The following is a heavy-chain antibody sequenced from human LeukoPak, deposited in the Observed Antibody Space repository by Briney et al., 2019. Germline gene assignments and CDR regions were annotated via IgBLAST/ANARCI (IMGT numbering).Heavy chain of an antibody. J-gene: IGHJ6*03. D-gene: IGHD3-10*01. V-gene: IGHV3-7*01. CDR1: GFTFSSYW. CDR2: IKQDGSEK. Sequence: GGSLRLSCAASGFTFSSYWMSWVRQAPGKGLEWVANIKQDGSEKYYVDSVKGRFTISRDNAKNSLYLQMNSLRAEDTAVYYCAREGWFGVFIYYYYYMDVWGKGTTVTISS. CDR3: AREGWFGVFIYYYYYMDV.